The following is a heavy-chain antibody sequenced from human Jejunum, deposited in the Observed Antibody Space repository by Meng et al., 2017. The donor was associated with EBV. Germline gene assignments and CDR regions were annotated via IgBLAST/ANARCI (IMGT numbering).Heavy chain of an antibody. Sequence: HVVQSESELKMPGASLKLSSKATGYTFTKYNMFWLRKPPGQRLEWMGWINTGNGNTKYSQKFQGRVTITRDTSASTAYVEVSSLRSEDTAVYYCARVSYGDYQFQFDYWVQGTLVTVSS. CDR2: INTGNGNT. D-gene: IGHD4-17*01. J-gene: IGHJ4*02. V-gene: IGHV1-3*04. CDR1: GYTFTKYN. CDR3: ARVSYGDYQFQFDY.